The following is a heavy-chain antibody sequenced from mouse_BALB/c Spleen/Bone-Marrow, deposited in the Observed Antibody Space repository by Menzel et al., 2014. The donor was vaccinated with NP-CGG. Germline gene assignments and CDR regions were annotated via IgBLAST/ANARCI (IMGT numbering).Heavy chain of an antibody. CDR2: IYPGDSDT. J-gene: IGHJ2*01. CDR3: ARGGISVDY. Sequence: VNLVESGAELVRPGSSVKISCKASGYALSSYWMNWVKQRPGQGLEWIGQIYPGDSDTDYNGKFKGKATLTADKSSNTAYMQLTSLTSEDSAVYFCARGGISVDYWGQGTTLTVSS. CDR1: GYALSSYW. V-gene: IGHV1-80*01.